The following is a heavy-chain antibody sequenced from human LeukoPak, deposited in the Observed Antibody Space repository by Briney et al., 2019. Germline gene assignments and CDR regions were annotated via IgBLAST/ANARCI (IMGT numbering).Heavy chain of an antibody. CDR2: ISSSSSYI. J-gene: IGHJ4*02. CDR1: GFTFSSYS. V-gene: IGHV3-21*01. Sequence: GGSLRLSCAASGFTFSSYSMNWVRQAPGKGLEWVSSISSSSSYIYYADSVKGRFTISRDNAKNSLYLQMNSLRAEDTAVYYCASLFPDCSGGSCHGDPGYWGQGTLVTVSS. D-gene: IGHD2-15*01. CDR3: ASLFPDCSGGSCHGDPGY.